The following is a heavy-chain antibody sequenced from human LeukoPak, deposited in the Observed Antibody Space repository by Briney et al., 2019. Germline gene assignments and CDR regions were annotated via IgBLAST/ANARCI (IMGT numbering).Heavy chain of an antibody. CDR2: ISYDGSNK. CDR3: ARVGAAGTWSCWFDP. V-gene: IGHV3-30*01. CDR1: GFTFSSYV. J-gene: IGHJ5*02. Sequence: GGSLRLSCAASGFTFSSYVIHWVRQAPGKGLEWVAVISYDGSNKYYADSVKGRFTISRDNSKNTLYLQMNSLRAEDTAVYYCARVGAAGTWSCWFDPWGQGTLVTVSS. D-gene: IGHD6-13*01.